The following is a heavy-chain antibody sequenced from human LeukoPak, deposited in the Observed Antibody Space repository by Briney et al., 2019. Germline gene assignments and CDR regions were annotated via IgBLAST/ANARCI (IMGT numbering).Heavy chain of an antibody. V-gene: IGHV1-8*01. CDR3: AKAAYYDFWSGYFVSWVSDY. CDR2: MNPNSGNT. CDR1: GYTFTSYD. Sequence: ASVKVSCKASGYTFTSYDINWVRQATGQGLEWMGWMNPNSGNTGYAQKFQGRVTMTRNTSISTAYMELSSLRSEDTAVYYCAKAAYYDFWSGYFVSWVSDYWGQGTLVTVSS. J-gene: IGHJ4*02. D-gene: IGHD3-3*01.